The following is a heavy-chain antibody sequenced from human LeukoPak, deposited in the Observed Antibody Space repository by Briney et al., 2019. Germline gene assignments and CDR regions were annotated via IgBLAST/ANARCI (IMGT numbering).Heavy chain of an antibody. CDR1: GGSISSYY. V-gene: IGHV4-34*01. Sequence: SETLSLTCTVSGGSISSYYWTWIRQPPGKGLEWIGEINHGGSTNYNPSLKSRVTISIDTSKNQFSLKLSSVTAADTAFYYCARYLDYGGNSRVFQHWGQGTLVTVSS. D-gene: IGHD4-23*01. J-gene: IGHJ1*01. CDR2: INHGGST. CDR3: ARYLDYGGNSRVFQH.